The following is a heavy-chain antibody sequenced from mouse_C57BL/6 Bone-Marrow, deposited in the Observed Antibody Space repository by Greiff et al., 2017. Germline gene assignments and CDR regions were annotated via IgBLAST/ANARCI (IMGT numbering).Heavy chain of an antibody. CDR3: ARRPTMVTTAYYFDD. J-gene: IGHJ2*01. D-gene: IGHD2-9*01. CDR2: ISYSGST. V-gene: IGHV3-8*01. CDR1: GYSITSDY. Sequence: EVQLQESGPGLAKPSQTLSLTCSVTGYSITSDYWNWIRKFPGNKLEYMGDISYSGSTYYNPSLKSRISITRDTSKNQYYLQLNSVTTEDTATYYCARRPTMVTTAYYFDDRGQGTTLTVSS.